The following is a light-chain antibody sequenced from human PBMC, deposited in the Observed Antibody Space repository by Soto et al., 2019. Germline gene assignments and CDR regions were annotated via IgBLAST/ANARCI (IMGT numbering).Light chain of an antibody. Sequence: ETLMTQSPATLSVSPGERVTLSCRASQTVRNNYLAWYQQKPGQAPRLLIYDASSRATGIPDRFSGGGSGTDFTLTISRLEPEDFAVYYCQQFSSYPLTFGGGTKVDIK. CDR3: QQFSSYPLT. J-gene: IGKJ4*01. CDR2: DAS. V-gene: IGKV3-20*01. CDR1: QTVRNNY.